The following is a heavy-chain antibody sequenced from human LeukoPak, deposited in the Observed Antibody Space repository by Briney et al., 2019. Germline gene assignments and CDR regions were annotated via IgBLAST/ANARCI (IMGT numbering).Heavy chain of an antibody. J-gene: IGHJ4*02. D-gene: IGHD3-10*01. V-gene: IGHV3-66*01. CDR1: GFTASGNY. Sequence: AGGSLRLSCAASGFTASGNYMSWVRQAPGKGLEWVSLIYSGGSTSYADSVKGRFTISRDNSKNTLSLLMNSLRDEDTAVYYCARDWDGSGRFDYWGQGTLVTVSS. CDR3: ARDWDGSGRFDY. CDR2: IYSGGST.